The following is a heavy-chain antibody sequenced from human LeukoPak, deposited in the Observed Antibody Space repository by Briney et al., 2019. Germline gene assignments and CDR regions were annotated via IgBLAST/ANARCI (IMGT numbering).Heavy chain of an antibody. D-gene: IGHD3-22*01. CDR2: IYYSGST. Sequence: PSETLSLTCTVSGGSISSYYWSWIRQPPGKGLEWIGYIYYSGSTNYNPSLKSRVTISVDTSKNQFSLKLSSVAAADTAVYYCARDNSSDSISPFFDYWGPGTLVTVSS. J-gene: IGHJ4*02. V-gene: IGHV4-59*01. CDR1: GGSISSYY. CDR3: ARDNSSDSISPFFDY.